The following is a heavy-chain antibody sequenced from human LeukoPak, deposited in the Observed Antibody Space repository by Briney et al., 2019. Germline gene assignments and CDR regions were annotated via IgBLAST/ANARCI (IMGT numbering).Heavy chain of an antibody. CDR3: ASVGGYSYGYDLDY. Sequence: GGSLRLSCAASGFTVSSNYMSWVRQAPGKGLEWVSVIYSGGSTYYADSVKGRFTISRDNSKNTLYLQMNSLRAEDTAVYYCASVGGYSYGYDLDYWGQGTLVTVSS. D-gene: IGHD5-18*01. CDR1: GFTVSSNY. CDR2: IYSGGST. V-gene: IGHV3-53*01. J-gene: IGHJ4*02.